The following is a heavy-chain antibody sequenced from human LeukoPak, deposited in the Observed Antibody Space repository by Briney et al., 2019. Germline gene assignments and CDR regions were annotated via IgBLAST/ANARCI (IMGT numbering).Heavy chain of an antibody. J-gene: IGHJ4*02. CDR1: GGSISSYY. CDR3: ARQLRTYGSGSFGFDY. D-gene: IGHD3-10*01. Sequence: SETQSLTCTVSGGSISSYYWSWIRQPPGKGLEWIGYIYYSGSTNYNPSLKSRVTISVDTSKNQFSLKLSSVTAADTAVYYCARQLRTYGSGSFGFDYWGQGTLVTVSS. CDR2: IYYSGST. V-gene: IGHV4-59*08.